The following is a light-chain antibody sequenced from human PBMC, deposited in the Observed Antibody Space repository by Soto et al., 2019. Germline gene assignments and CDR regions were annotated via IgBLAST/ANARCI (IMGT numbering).Light chain of an antibody. Sequence: EIVLTQSPGTLSLSPGERATLSCRASQSVSSRYLVWYQQKPGQAPRLLIYGASSRATGIPDRFSGSGSGTDFTLTISRLEPEDFAVYYWQLYDNAPMYTFGQGTKLETK. CDR1: QSVSSRY. CDR2: GAS. V-gene: IGKV3-20*01. J-gene: IGKJ2*01. CDR3: QLYDNAPMYT.